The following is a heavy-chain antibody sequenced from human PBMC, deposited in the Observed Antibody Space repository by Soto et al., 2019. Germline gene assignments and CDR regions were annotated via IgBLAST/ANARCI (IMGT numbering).Heavy chain of an antibody. J-gene: IGHJ6*02. D-gene: IGHD6-13*01. CDR2: INPSGGST. V-gene: IGHV1-46*01. CDR1: GYTFTSYY. CDR3: AREGKEVAAAISMDV. Sequence: ASVKVSCKASGYTFTSYYMHWVRQAPGQGLEWMGIINPSGGSTSCAQKFQGRVTMTRDTSTSTVYMELSSLRSEDTAVYYCAREGKEVAAAISMDVWGQGTTVTVSS.